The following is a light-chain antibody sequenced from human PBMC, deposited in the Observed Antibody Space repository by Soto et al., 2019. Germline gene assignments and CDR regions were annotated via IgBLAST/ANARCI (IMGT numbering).Light chain of an antibody. CDR3: QQRINGPQWT. Sequence: EIVLTQSPATLSLSPGERATLSCRASQYVRSYLAWYQQKPGQAPRLLIYDASNRATGIPARFSGSASGTEFTLTISSLEPEDSAVYYCQQRINGPQWTFGQGTKVEIK. V-gene: IGKV3-11*01. CDR1: QYVRSY. CDR2: DAS. J-gene: IGKJ1*01.